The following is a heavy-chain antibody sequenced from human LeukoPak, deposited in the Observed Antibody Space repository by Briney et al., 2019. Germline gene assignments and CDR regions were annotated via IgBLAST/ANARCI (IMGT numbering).Heavy chain of an antibody. CDR2: IIPIFGTA. CDR1: GGTFSSYA. J-gene: IGHJ6*03. V-gene: IGHV1-69*05. CDR3: ARDGYSSSSGYYYYYMDV. Sequence: SVTVSCKASGGTFSSYAISWVRQAPGQGLEWMGGIIPIFGTANYAQKFQGRVTITTDESTSTAYMELSSLRSEDTAVYYCARDGYSSSSGYYYYYMDVWGKGTTVTVSS. D-gene: IGHD6-6*01.